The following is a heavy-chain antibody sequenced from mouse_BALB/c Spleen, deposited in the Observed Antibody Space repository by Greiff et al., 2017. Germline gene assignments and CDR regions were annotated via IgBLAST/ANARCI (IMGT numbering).Heavy chain of an antibody. CDR3: ARLGYYGSRAWFAY. CDR1: GYTFTDYN. CDR2: INPNNGGT. J-gene: IGHJ3*01. Sequence: EVQLQQSGPELVKPGASVKIPCKASGYTFTDYNMDWVKQSHGKSLEWIGDINPNNGGTIYNQKFKGKATLTVDKSSSTAYMELRSLTSEDTAVYDGARLGYYGSRAWFAYWGQGTLVTVSA. D-gene: IGHD1-1*01. V-gene: IGHV1-18*01.